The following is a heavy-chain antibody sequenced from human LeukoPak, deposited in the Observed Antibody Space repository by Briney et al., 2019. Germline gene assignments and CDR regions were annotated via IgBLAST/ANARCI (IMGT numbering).Heavy chain of an antibody. Sequence: GGSLRLSCAASGFTFSSYGMHWVRQAPGKGLEWVAFIRYDGSNKYYADSVKGRFTISRDNSKNTLYLRMNSLRAEDTAVYYCANSLCSSTSCYYYYMDVWGKGTTVTVPS. CDR2: IRYDGSNK. CDR3: ANSLCSSTSCYYYYMDV. D-gene: IGHD2-2*01. J-gene: IGHJ6*03. V-gene: IGHV3-30*02. CDR1: GFTFSSYG.